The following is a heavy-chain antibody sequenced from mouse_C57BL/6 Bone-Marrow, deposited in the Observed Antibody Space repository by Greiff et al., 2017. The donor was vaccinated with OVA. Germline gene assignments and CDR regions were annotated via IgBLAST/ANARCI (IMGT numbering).Heavy chain of an antibody. J-gene: IGHJ4*01. CDR3: ARHYDYDGGYAMDY. Sequence: EVKLMESGGGLVQPGGSLKLSCAASGFTFSDYGMAWVRQAPRKGPEWVAFISNLAYSIYYADTVTGRFTISRENAKNTLYLEMSSLRSEDTAMYYCARHYDYDGGYAMDYWGQGTSVTVSS. CDR1: GFTFSDYG. CDR2: ISNLAYSI. D-gene: IGHD2-4*01. V-gene: IGHV5-15*01.